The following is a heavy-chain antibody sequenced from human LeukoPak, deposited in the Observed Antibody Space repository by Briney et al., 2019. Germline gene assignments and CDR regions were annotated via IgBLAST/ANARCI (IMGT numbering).Heavy chain of an antibody. CDR1: GFTFSSYE. Sequence: GGSLRLSCAASGFTFSSYEMNWVRQAPGKGLEWVSYISSSGSTIYYADSVKGRFTISRDNAKSSLYLQMNSLRAEDTAVYYCARSPDIVVVPAAIPDAFDIWGQGTMVTVSS. J-gene: IGHJ3*02. CDR3: ARSPDIVVVPAAIPDAFDI. CDR2: ISSSGSTI. D-gene: IGHD2-2*02. V-gene: IGHV3-48*03.